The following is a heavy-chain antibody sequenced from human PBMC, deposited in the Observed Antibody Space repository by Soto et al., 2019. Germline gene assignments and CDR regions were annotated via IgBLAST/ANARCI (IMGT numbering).Heavy chain of an antibody. CDR1: GGSISSYY. CDR2: IYYSGST. Sequence: SETLSLTCTVSGGSISSYYWSWIRQPPGKGLEWIGYIYYSGSTNYNPSLKSRVTISVDTSKNQFSLKLSSVTAADTAVYYCASGSYLPKYYYYYGMDVWGQGTTVTVSS. CDR3: ASGSYLPKYYYYYGMDV. V-gene: IGHV4-59*01. D-gene: IGHD1-26*01. J-gene: IGHJ6*02.